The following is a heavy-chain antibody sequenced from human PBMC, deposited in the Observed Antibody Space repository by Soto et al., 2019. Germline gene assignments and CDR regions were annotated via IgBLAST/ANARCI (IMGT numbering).Heavy chain of an antibody. CDR1: EFTFS. Sequence: GGSLRLSCVGPEFTFSMTWVRQAPGKGLEWVSMISNDGSSTYYADSVKGRFTISRDNSKKILYLQMNSLRAEDTAVYYCAQRPDAFDIWGQGTIVTVSS. J-gene: IGHJ3*02. V-gene: IGHV3-23*01. CDR3: AQRPDAFDI. CDR2: ISNDGSST.